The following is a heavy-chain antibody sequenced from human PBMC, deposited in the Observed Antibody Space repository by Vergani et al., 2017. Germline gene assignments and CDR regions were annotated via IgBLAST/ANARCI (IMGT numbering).Heavy chain of an antibody. J-gene: IGHJ6*02. D-gene: IGHD3/OR15-3a*01. V-gene: IGHV4-39*07. Sequence: QVQLQESGPGLVKPSQTLSLTCTVSGGSISSSSYYWGWIRQPPGKGLEWIGSIYYSGSTYYNPSLKSRVTISVDTSMNQFSLKLSSVTAADTAVYYCARDAGRDWYSNYYYGMDVWGQGTTVTVSS. CDR2: IYYSGST. CDR3: ARDAGRDWYSNYYYGMDV. CDR1: GGSISSSSYY.